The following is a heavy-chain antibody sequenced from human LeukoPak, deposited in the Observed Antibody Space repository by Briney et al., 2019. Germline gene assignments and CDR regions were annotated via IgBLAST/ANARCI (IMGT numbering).Heavy chain of an antibody. D-gene: IGHD3-3*01. Sequence: SETLSLTCTVSGGSISSYYWSWIRQPAGKGLEWIGRIYTSGSTNYNPSLKSRVTISVDKSKDQFSLKLSSVTAADTAVYYCARVATIFGVVTDAFDIWGQGTMVTVSS. CDR2: IYTSGST. CDR1: GGSISSYY. CDR3: ARVATIFGVVTDAFDI. V-gene: IGHV4-4*07. J-gene: IGHJ3*02.